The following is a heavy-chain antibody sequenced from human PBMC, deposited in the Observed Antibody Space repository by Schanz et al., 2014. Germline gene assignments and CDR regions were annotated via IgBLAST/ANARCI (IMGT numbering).Heavy chain of an antibody. CDR1: GLTLSDYW. CDR2: IRADGRMT. D-gene: IGHD5-12*01. CDR3: AREGEWGYDPPRH. J-gene: IGHJ4*02. Sequence: QVQLVESGGGLVKPGGSLRLSCAASGLTLSDYWMHWVRQAPGKGPEWISHIRADGRMTNYADSVKGRFTISRDNAKNSLYLQMNSLRAEDTAVYYCAREGEWGYDPPRHWGQGTLVTVSS. V-gene: IGHV3-11*06.